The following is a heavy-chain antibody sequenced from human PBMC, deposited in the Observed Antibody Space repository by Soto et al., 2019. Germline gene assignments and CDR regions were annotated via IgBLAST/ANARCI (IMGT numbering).Heavy chain of an antibody. D-gene: IGHD2-15*01. CDR3: ARDRGYDAHDYYYIAMDV. Sequence: PGGSLRLSCISSGFTFRTYTMNWVRQAPGKGLEWVSGIRGFSPYTFYAESVKGRFTISRDNAKNSLYLQMNSLRAEDTAVYYCARDRGYDAHDYYYIAMDVWGQGTTVTVPS. CDR1: GFTFRTYT. CDR2: IRGFSPYT. V-gene: IGHV3-21*01. J-gene: IGHJ6*02.